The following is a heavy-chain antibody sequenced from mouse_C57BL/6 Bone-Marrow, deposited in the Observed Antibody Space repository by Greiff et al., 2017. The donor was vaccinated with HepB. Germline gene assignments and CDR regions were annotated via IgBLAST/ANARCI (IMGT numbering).Heavy chain of an antibody. J-gene: IGHJ2*01. V-gene: IGHV1-63*01. D-gene: IGHD1-1*01. Sequence: QVQLKQSGAELVRPGTSVKMSCKASGYTFTNYWIGWAKQRPGHGLEWIGDIYPGGGYTNYNEKFKGKATLTADKSSSTAYMQFSSLTSEDSAIYYCATITTVPYYFDYWGQGTTLTVSS. CDR2: IYPGGGYT. CDR3: ATITTVPYYFDY. CDR1: GYTFTNYW.